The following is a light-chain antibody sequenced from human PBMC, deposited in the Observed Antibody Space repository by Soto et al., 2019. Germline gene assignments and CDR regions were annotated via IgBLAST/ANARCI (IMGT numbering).Light chain of an antibody. CDR1: QSISTY. V-gene: IGKV1-39*01. CDR2: AAS. CDR3: QQVYTTLWT. J-gene: IGKJ1*01. Sequence: DIQMTQSPSSLSASVGDRVTITCRASQSISTYLNWYQQKSGTAPRLLIYAASSLQSGVPSRFSGSGSGTDFTLTISSLQPGDFATYYCQQVYTTLWTFGQGTKVEMK.